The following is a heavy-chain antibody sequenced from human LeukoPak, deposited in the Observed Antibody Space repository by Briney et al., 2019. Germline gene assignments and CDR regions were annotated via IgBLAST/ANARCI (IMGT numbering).Heavy chain of an antibody. CDR3: ARALHNWNDQGSDH. Sequence: ASVKVSCKTSGYTFTGYHMHWLRQAPGQGPEWMGWLNPNTGETKFARKFQGRVTMSRDTSIYTAYMELNRLTSDDTAVYYCARALHNWNDQGSDHWGQGALVTVSS. D-gene: IGHD1-1*01. J-gene: IGHJ4*02. V-gene: IGHV1-2*02. CDR1: GYTFTGYH. CDR2: LNPNTGET.